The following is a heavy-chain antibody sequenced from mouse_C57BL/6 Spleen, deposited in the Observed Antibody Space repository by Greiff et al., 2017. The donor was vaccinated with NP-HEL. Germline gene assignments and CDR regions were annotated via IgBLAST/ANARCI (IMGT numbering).Heavy chain of an antibody. Sequence: VKVVESGPGLVAPSQSLSITCTVSGFSLTSYAISWVRQPPGKGLEWLGVIWTGGGTNYNSALKSRLSISKDNSKSQVFLKMNSLQTDDTARYYCARGIYYLPGDAMDYWGQGTSVTVSS. J-gene: IGHJ4*01. CDR1: GFSLTSYA. CDR2: IWTGGGT. D-gene: IGHD1-1*01. CDR3: ARGIYYLPGDAMDY. V-gene: IGHV2-9-1*01.